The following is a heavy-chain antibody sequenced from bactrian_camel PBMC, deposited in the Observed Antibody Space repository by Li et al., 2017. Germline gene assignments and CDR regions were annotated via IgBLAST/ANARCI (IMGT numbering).Heavy chain of an antibody. Sequence: VQLVESGGGSVQAGGSLRLSCAASGIATRRYCMAWFRQATGKEREGVAAIDVDLSTSYANSEKGRFTISKDNTKSTLYLQMNSLKPEDTALYFCAADYGECTVASSDLRMVDYWGQGTQVTVS. CDR1: GIATRRYC. CDR2: IDVDLST. CDR3: AADYGECTVASSDLRMVDY. J-gene: IGHJ4*01. D-gene: IGHD6*01. V-gene: IGHV3S55*01.